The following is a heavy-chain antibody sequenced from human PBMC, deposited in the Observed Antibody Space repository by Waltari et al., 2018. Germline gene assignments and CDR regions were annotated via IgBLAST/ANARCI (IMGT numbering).Heavy chain of an antibody. Sequence: EVQLVQPGAEVKKPGESLKISCTGSGYSFKSHWIAWVRQRPGKGLEWVGAIYPGDSDTRYSPSFQGQVIISADRSTNTAFLQWGSLKASDTAMYYCARQAWTGGASYSFYYFDYWGPGTLITVSS. D-gene: IGHD2-15*01. CDR1: GYSFKSHW. V-gene: IGHV5-51*01. CDR3: ARQAWTGGASYSFYYFDY. J-gene: IGHJ4*02. CDR2: IYPGDSDT.